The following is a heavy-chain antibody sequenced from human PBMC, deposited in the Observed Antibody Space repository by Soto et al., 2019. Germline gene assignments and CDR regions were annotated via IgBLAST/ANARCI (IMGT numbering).Heavy chain of an antibody. CDR3: ARQATWPYDYYALDV. J-gene: IGHJ6*02. V-gene: IGHV1-18*01. CDR1: GYTFTTSG. CDR2: ISTYNGDT. Sequence: QVQLVQSGPEVRKPGASVKVSCEASGYTFTTSGMSWVRQVHGQGLEWMGWISTYNGDTNSAQNFQGSVLWTAGTSTGTAYMEVMGLRSDDTAVYHCARQATWPYDYYALDVWGQGTTVTVS.